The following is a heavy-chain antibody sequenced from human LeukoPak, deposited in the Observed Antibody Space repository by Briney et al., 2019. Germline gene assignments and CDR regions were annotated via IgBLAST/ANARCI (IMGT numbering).Heavy chain of an antibody. CDR1: GFTFNTFN. CDR2: LTSGGDYI. Sequence: GGSLRLSCAASGFTFNTFNMNWVRQAPGKGLKWVSSLTSGGDYIYYAVSVKGRFTTSRDNAKNSLSLQLNSLRVEDTAVYYCARGHYDVLAASYKWTPDYWGQGTLVTVSS. D-gene: IGHD3-9*01. J-gene: IGHJ4*02. V-gene: IGHV3-21*01. CDR3: ARGHYDVLAASYKWTPDY.